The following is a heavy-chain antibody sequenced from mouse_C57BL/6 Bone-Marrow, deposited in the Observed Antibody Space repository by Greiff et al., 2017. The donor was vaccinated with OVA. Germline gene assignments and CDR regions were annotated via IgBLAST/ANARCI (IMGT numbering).Heavy chain of an antibody. CDR3: AREGGASRAWLDY. CDR1: GYTFTSYG. Sequence: QVQLQQSGAELARPGASVKLSCKASGYTFTSYGISWVKQRTGQGLEWIGEIYPRSGNTYYNEKFKGKATLTADKSSSTAYMELRSLTSADSAVDCCAREGGASRAWLDYWGQGTLVTVSA. V-gene: IGHV1-81*01. J-gene: IGHJ3*01. CDR2: IYPRSGNT.